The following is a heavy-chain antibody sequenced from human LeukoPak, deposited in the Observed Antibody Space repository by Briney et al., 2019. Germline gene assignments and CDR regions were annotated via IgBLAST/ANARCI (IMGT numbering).Heavy chain of an antibody. CDR1: GFTFSSYG. Sequence: GGSLRLSCAASGFTFSSYGMSWVRQAPGKGLEWGSSITGTGGSTHYADSVKGRFTISRDNSKNTLYLQMNSLRAEDTAVYYCARRAGAYSHPYDYWGQGTLVTVSS. V-gene: IGHV3-23*01. J-gene: IGHJ4*02. D-gene: IGHD4/OR15-4a*01. CDR2: ITGTGGST. CDR3: ARRAGAYSHPYDY.